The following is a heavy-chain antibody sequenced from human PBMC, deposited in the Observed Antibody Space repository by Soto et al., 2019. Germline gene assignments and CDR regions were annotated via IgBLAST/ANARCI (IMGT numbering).Heavy chain of an antibody. CDR1: GFTFRCYA. D-gene: IGHD3-22*01. CDR3: VRGHMIGVGIEAFEI. J-gene: IGHJ3*02. V-gene: IGHV3-30-3*01. CDR2: ISYDGANK. Sequence: QVHLVESGGGVVQPGSSLRLSCEASGFTFRCYAMHWVRQAPGKGLEWVTMISYDGANKYYADAVKGRFTISRDTSQDRLYLEMKSLRTEDTAVYKCVRGHMIGVGIEAFEIWGQGTMVIVSS.